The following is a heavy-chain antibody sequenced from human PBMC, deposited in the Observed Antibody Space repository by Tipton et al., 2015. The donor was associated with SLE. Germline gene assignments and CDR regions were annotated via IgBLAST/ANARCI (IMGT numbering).Heavy chain of an antibody. V-gene: IGHV4-39*01. CDR2: IYYSGST. D-gene: IGHD2-2*01. CDR1: GGSISSYY. J-gene: IGHJ1*01. CDR3: ASRYCSSTSCYWKYFQH. Sequence: LRLSCTVSGGSISSYYWGWIRQPPGKGLEWIGSIYYSGSTYYNPSLKSRVTISVDTSKNQFSLKLSSVPAADTAVYYCASRYCSSTSCYWKYFQHWGQGTLVTVSS.